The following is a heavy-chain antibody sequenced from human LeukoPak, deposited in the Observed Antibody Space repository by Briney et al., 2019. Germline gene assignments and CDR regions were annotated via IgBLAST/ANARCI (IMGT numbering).Heavy chain of an antibody. D-gene: IGHD2-2*01. J-gene: IGHJ4*02. CDR3: ARDNAMVPGALVY. CDR2: IYYSGTT. CDR1: GGSISSYY. Sequence: SETLSLTCTVSGGSISSYYWTWIRQPPGKGLEWIGHIYYSGTTSYNPSLKSRVSISADTSRKNFPLRLTSVTAADTAVYYCARDNAMVPGALVYWGRGAQVTVSS. V-gene: IGHV4-59*01.